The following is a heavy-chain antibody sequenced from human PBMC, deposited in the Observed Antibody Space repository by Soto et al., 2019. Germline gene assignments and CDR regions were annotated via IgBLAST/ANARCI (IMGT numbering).Heavy chain of an antibody. Sequence: ESLNISCAASGFTFRSYAMSWVRQAPGKGLEWVSAISGSGGSTYYADSVKGRFTISRDNSKNTLYLQMNSLRAEDTAVYYGAKDLVHPVGSFRGKGSLVPVSP. D-gene: IGHD6-13*01. V-gene: IGHV3-23*01. CDR2: ISGSGGST. CDR3: AKDLVHPVGSF. CDR1: GFTFRSYA. J-gene: IGHJ1*01.